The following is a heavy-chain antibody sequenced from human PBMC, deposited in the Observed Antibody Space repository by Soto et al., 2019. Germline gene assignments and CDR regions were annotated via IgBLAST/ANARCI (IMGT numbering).Heavy chain of an antibody. J-gene: IGHJ5*02. D-gene: IGHD4-17*01. CDR3: ARETYGDYVGYFDP. CDR1: GGSISSSSYY. CDR2: IYYSGST. Sequence: PSETLSLTCTVSGGSISSSSYYWGWIRQPPGKGLEWIGYIYYSGSTYYNPSLESRVAISLDTSRSQFSLTLHSVTAADTAVYYCARETYGDYVGYFDPWGQGTLVTVSS. V-gene: IGHV4-39*07.